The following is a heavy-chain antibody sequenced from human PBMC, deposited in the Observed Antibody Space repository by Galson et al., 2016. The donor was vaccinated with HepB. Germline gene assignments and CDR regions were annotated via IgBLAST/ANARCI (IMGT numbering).Heavy chain of an antibody. CDR2: INYRGST. Sequence: LSLTCAVYGDSFSGYFWSWIRQPPGKGLEWIGEINYRGSTNYNPSLKSRVTISMDTSKNQFSLKLSSVTAADTAVYYCARGRVLITFGGVIAAFEYWGQGTLVTVSS. J-gene: IGHJ4*02. CDR3: ARGRVLITFGGVIAAFEY. D-gene: IGHD3-16*02. V-gene: IGHV4-34*01. CDR1: GDSFSGYF.